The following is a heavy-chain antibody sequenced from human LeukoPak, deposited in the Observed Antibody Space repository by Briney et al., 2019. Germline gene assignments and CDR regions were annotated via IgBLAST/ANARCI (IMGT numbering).Heavy chain of an antibody. CDR3: ARDWVAGVPFDAFDI. Sequence: GGSLRLSCAASGFTLSSYWMSWVRQAPGKGLEWEANIKEDGSEKYYVESVKGRFTISRDNDKSSLYLHMNSLTAEDTAMYYCARDWVAGVPFDAFDIWGQGTMVSVSS. V-gene: IGHV3-7*03. CDR1: GFTLSSYW. J-gene: IGHJ3*02. CDR2: IKEDGSEK. D-gene: IGHD3-10*01.